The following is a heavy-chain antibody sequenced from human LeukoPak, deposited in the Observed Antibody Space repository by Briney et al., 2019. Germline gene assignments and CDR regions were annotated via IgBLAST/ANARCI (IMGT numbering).Heavy chain of an antibody. D-gene: IGHD3-3*01. V-gene: IGHV4-59*08. CDR3: ARHGASPDFWSGYFPNWFDP. CDR1: GGSISSYY. J-gene: IGHJ5*02. CDR2: IYYSGST. Sequence: PSETLSLTCTVSGGSISSYYWSWIRQPPGKGLEWIGYIYYSGSTNYNPSLKSRVTISVDTSKNQFSLKLTSVTAADTAVHYCARHGASPDFWSGYFPNWFDPWGQGTLVTVSS.